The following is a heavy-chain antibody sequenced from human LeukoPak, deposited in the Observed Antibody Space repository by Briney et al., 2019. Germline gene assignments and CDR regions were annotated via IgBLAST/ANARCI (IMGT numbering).Heavy chain of an antibody. CDR2: IWYDGSNK. V-gene: IGHV3-33*06. J-gene: IGHJ4*02. CDR1: GFTFSSYG. Sequence: GGSLRLSCAASGFTFSSYGMHWVRQAPGKGLEWVAVIWYDGSNKYYADSVKGRFSISRDNSKNTLYLQMNSLRAEDTAVYYCAKAYYYDSSGYLASWGQGTLVTVSS. D-gene: IGHD3-22*01. CDR3: AKAYYYDSSGYLAS.